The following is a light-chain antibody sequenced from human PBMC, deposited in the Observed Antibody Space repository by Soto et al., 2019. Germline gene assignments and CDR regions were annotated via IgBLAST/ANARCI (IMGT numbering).Light chain of an antibody. CDR3: SSYTSSTTLYV. Sequence: LTQPASVSGSPGQSITISCTGTSSDVGGYNDVSWYQQHPGKAPKLMIYEVTNRPSGVSNRFSGSKSGNTASLTISGLRAEDEADYYCSSYTSSTTLYVFGTGTKVTVL. J-gene: IGLJ1*01. CDR2: EVT. CDR1: SSDVGGYND. V-gene: IGLV2-14*01.